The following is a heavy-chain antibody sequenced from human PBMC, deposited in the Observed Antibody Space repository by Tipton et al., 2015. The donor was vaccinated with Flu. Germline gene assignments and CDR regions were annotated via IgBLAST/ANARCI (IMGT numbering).Heavy chain of an antibody. CDR3: ARLPRWLPDDACDI. J-gene: IGHJ3*02. CDR2: TYFRSKWFN. CDR1: GDSVSSNSVG. Sequence: GLVKPSQTLSLTCAISGDSVSSNSVGWSWIRQSPSRGLEWLGRTYFRSKWFNDYAESVKSRITINPDISKNQFSLQLKSVTPEDTAVYYCARLPRWLPDDACDIWGHGTMVTVSS. V-gene: IGHV6-1*01. D-gene: IGHD5-24*01.